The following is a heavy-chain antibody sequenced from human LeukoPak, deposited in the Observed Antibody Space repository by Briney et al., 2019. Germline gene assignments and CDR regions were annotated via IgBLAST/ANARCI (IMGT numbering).Heavy chain of an antibody. CDR1: GGSFSGYY. CDR2: INHSGST. CDR3: ARATRFANWFDP. D-gene: IGHD3-3*01. J-gene: IGHJ5*02. Sequence: SETLSLTCAVYGGSFSGYYWSWIRQPPGEGLEWIGEINHSGSTNYNPSLKSRVTISVDTSKNQFSLKLSSVTAANTAVYYCARATRFANWFDPWGQGTLVTVSS. V-gene: IGHV4-34*01.